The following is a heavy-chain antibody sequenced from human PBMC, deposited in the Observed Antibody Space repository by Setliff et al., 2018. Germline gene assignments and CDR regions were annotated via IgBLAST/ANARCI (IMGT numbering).Heavy chain of an antibody. J-gene: IGHJ6*02. CDR1: GYSISSGYY. V-gene: IGHV4-38-2*02. D-gene: IGHD6-13*01. Sequence: SETLSLTCTVSGYSISSGYYWGWIRQPPGKGLEWIGSIYHSGSTYYNPSLKSRVTISVDTSKNQFSLKLSSVTAADTAVYYCARMLAAASNDYYYYYGMDVWGQGTTVTVSS. CDR3: ARMLAAASNDYYYYYGMDV. CDR2: IYHSGST.